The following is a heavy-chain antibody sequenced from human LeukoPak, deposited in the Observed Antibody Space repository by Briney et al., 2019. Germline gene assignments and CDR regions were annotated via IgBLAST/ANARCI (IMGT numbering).Heavy chain of an antibody. CDR3: ARSPYDYVWGSYRSSWFDP. CDR1: GESFNNYY. J-gene: IGHJ5*02. V-gene: IGHV4-34*01. D-gene: IGHD3-16*02. Sequence: SETLSLTCAVYGESFNNYYWTWIRQSPGKGLEWIGEINHSGSTNYNPSLKSRVTISVDTPKNQFSLKLSSVTAADTAVYYCARSPYDYVWGSYRSSWFDPWGQGTLVTVSS. CDR2: INHSGST.